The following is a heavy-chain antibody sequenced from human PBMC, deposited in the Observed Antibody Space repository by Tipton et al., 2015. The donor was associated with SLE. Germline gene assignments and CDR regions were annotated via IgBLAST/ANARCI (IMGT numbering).Heavy chain of an antibody. V-gene: IGHV4-61*02. CDR3: AGVRYSSTWHYFDY. CDR2: MFISGST. CDR1: GGSISSGSYY. J-gene: IGHJ4*02. D-gene: IGHD6-13*01. Sequence: TLSLTCTVSGGSISSGSYYWSWIRQPAGKALEWVGRMFISGSTNYNPSLKSRVTILADTSKNQFSLRVSSVTAADTAVYYCAGVRYSSTWHYFDYWGQGALVAVAS.